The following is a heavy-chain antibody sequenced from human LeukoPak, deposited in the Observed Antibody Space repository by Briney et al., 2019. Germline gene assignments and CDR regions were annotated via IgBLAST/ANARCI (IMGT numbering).Heavy chain of an antibody. CDR1: GGSLSSYY. J-gene: IGHJ6*03. CDR3: ARESSGTYRIYYYYYRDG. V-gene: IGHV4-4*07. D-gene: IGHD1-1*01. Sequence: SETLSLTCIVSGGSLSSYYWSWIRQPAGKGLEWIGRIYPSGSTNYNPSLKSRVTISVDTSKNQFSLKLSSVTAADTAVYYCARESSGTYRIYYYYYRDGWGKGNTVTASS. CDR2: IYPSGST.